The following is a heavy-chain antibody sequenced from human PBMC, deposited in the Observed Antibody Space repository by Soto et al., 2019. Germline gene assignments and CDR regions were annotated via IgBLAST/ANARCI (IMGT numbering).Heavy chain of an antibody. CDR1: GFTFSNAW. CDR2: IKSKTDGGTT. D-gene: IGHD3-3*01. CDR3: TTPTGFITIFGATNDAFDI. J-gene: IGHJ3*02. Sequence: EVQLVESGGGLVKPGGSLRLPCAASGFTFSNAWMNWVRQAPGKGLEWVGRIKSKTDGGTTDYAAPVKGRFTISRDDSKNTLYLQMNSLKTEDTAVYYCTTPTGFITIFGATNDAFDIWGQGTMVTVSS. V-gene: IGHV3-15*07.